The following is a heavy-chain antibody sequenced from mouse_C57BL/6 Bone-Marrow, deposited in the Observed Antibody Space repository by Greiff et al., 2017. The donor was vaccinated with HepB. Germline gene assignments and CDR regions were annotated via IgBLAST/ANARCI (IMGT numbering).Heavy chain of an antibody. V-gene: IGHV5-6*02. CDR3: ARGAGGDY. J-gene: IGHJ2*01. CDR1: GFTFSSYG. Sequence: DVKLVESGGDLVKPGGSLKLSCAASGFTFSSYGMSWVRQTPDKRLEWVATISGGGSYTYYPDSVKGRFTISRDNAKNTLYLQRSSLKSEDTAMYYCARGAGGDYWGQGTTLTVSS. CDR2: ISGGGSYT.